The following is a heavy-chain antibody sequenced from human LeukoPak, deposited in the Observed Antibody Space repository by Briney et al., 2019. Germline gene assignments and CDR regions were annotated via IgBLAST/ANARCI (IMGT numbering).Heavy chain of an antibody. CDR3: ARAHHYGDYGDAFDI. CDR2: ISSSSSTI. D-gene: IGHD4-17*01. J-gene: IGHJ3*02. CDR1: GFTFSSYS. V-gene: IGHV3-48*04. Sequence: GGSLRLSCAASGFTFSSYSMNWVRQAPGKGLEWVSYISSSSSTIYYADSVKGRFTISRDNAKNSLYLQMNSLRAEDTAVYYCARAHHYGDYGDAFDIWGQGTMVTVSS.